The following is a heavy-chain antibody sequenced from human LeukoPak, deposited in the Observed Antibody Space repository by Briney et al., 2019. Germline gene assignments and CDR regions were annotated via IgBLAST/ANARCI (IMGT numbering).Heavy chain of an antibody. CDR3: AKDPDSGSYYYYGMDV. Sequence: PGRSLRLSCAASGFTFDDYAMHWVRQAPGKGLEWVSGISWNSGSIGYADSVKGRFTIPRDNAKNSLYLQMNSLRAEDTALYYCAKDPDSGSYYYYGMDVWGQGTTVTVSS. D-gene: IGHD1-26*01. V-gene: IGHV3-9*01. CDR2: ISWNSGSI. J-gene: IGHJ6*02. CDR1: GFTFDDYA.